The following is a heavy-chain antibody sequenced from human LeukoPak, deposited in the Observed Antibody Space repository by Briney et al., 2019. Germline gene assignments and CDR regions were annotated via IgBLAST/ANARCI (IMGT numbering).Heavy chain of an antibody. V-gene: IGHV4-39*02. Sequence: PPETLSLTCTVSGDSIGSNSYYWGWIRQPPGRGLEWIGCVRYGGTTNYYPTLESRVTISVDTSMNRLALSLNSVTAADAAIYYCARGLTVAASATWGQGTMVIVSP. D-gene: IGHD6-19*01. J-gene: IGHJ3*01. CDR1: GDSIGSNSYY. CDR2: VRYGGTT. CDR3: ARGLTVAASAT.